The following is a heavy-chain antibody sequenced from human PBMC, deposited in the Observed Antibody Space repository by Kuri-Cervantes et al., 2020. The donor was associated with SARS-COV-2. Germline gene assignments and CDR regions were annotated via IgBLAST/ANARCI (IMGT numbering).Heavy chain of an antibody. CDR3: ARDSPAYCSSTSCYFFDY. J-gene: IGHJ4*02. CDR1: GGSISSSSYY. Sequence: SETLSLTCTVSGGSISSSSYYWGWIRQPPGKGLEWIGSIYYSGSTYYSPSLKSRVTISVDTSKNQFSLKLSSVTAADTAVYYCARDSPAYCSSTSCYFFDYWGQGTLVTVSS. CDR2: IYYSGST. D-gene: IGHD2-2*01. V-gene: IGHV4-39*07.